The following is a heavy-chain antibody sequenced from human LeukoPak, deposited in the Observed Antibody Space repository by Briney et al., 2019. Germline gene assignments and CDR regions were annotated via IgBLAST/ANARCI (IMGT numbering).Heavy chain of an antibody. Sequence: SETLSLTCAVYGGSFSGYYWSLIRQPPGKGLEWIGEINHSGSTNYNPSLKSRVTISVDTSKNQFSLKLSSVTAADTAVYYCARGPNAFDIWGQGTMVTVSS. V-gene: IGHV4-34*01. CDR1: GGSFSGYY. J-gene: IGHJ3*02. CDR2: INHSGST. CDR3: ARGPNAFDI.